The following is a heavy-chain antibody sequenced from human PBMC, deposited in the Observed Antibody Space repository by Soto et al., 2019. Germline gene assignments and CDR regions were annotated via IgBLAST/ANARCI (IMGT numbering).Heavy chain of an antibody. CDR1: GFTFSSYA. D-gene: IGHD6-19*01. J-gene: IGHJ4*02. CDR2: ISGSGGST. CDR3: AKGVSIAVAGRYFDY. V-gene: IGHV3-23*01. Sequence: GGSLRLSCAASGFTFSSYAMSWVRQAPGKGLEWVSAISGSGGSTYYADSVKGRFTISRDNSKNTLYLQMNSLRAEDTAVYYCAKGVSIAVAGRYFDYWGQGTLVTVSS.